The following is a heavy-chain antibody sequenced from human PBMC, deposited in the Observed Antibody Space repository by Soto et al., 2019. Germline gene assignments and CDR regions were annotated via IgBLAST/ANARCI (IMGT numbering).Heavy chain of an antibody. CDR1: GFTFSSYA. CDR2: ISYDGSNK. J-gene: IGHJ6*02. CDR3: ARDRIAVARVAYYYYYGMDV. D-gene: IGHD6-19*01. Sequence: GGSLRLSCAASGFTFSSYAMHWVRQAPGKGLEWVAVISYDGSNKYYADSVKGRFTISRDNSKNTLYLQMNSLGAEDTAVYYCARDRIAVARVAYYYYYGMDVWGQGTTVTVSS. V-gene: IGHV3-30-3*01.